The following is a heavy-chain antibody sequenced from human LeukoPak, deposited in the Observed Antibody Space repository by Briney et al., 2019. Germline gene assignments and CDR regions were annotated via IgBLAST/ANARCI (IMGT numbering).Heavy chain of an antibody. CDR3: TYSSTSSPLYYYYGMDV. J-gene: IGHJ6*02. CDR1: GYTFTSYG. CDR2: ISAHNGNT. D-gene: IGHD2-2*01. V-gene: IGHV1-18*01. Sequence: ASAKVSCKASGYTFTSYGISWVRQAPGQGLEWTGWISAHNGNTNYAQKLQGRVTMTTDTSTSTAYMELRSLRSDDTAVYYCTYSSTSSPLYYYYGMDVWGQGTTVTVSS.